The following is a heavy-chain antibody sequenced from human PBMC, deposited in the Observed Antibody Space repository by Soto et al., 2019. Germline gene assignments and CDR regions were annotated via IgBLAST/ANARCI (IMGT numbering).Heavy chain of an antibody. V-gene: IGHV3-21*01. CDR2: ISSRSSYI. Sequence: PGGSLRLSCVASGFTFSPYTMNWVRQAPGKGLEWVSSISSRSSYIYYADSVKGRFTISRDNAKNSLYLLMNSLRAEDTAVYYCTRDLAAATSYGMDVWGQGTTVTVSS. J-gene: IGHJ6*02. CDR3: TRDLAAATSYGMDV. D-gene: IGHD6-13*01. CDR1: GFTFSPYT.